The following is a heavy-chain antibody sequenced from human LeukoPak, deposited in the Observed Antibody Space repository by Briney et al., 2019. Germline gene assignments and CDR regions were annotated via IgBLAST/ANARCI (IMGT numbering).Heavy chain of an antibody. CDR2: IYTSGST. J-gene: IGHJ4*02. D-gene: IGHD3-22*01. CDR1: GGSISSGSYY. V-gene: IGHV4-61*02. Sequence: SQTLSLTCTVSGGSISSGSYYWSWIRQPAGKGLEWIGRIYTSGSTNYNPSLKSRVTISVDTSKNQFSLKLSSVTAADTAVYYCARVDYYDSVDYWGQGTLVTVSS. CDR3: ARVDYYDSVDY.